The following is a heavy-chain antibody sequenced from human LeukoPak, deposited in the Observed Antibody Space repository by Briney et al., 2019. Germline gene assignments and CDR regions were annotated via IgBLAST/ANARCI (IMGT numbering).Heavy chain of an antibody. CDR2: ISGSGGST. CDR1: GFTFSSSA. J-gene: IGHJ6*03. D-gene: IGHD2-2*01. Sequence: GGSLRLSCAASGFTFSSSAMSWVRQAPGKGLEWVSAISGSGGSTYYADSVKGRFTISRDNSKNTLYLQMNSLRAEDTAVYYCARGYQTYYYYYYYMDVWGKGTTVTVSS. V-gene: IGHV3-23*01. CDR3: ARGYQTYYYYYYYMDV.